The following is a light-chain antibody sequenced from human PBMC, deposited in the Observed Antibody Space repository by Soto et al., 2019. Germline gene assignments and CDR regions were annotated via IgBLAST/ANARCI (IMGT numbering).Light chain of an antibody. Sequence: EIVMTQSPATLSVSPGERATLSCRASQSVSSNLACYQQKPGQAPRLLNYGASTRATGIPARFSGSGSGTEFTLTISSLQSEDFAVYYCQQYNNWPLTFGGGTKVEIK. CDR3: QQYNNWPLT. CDR1: QSVSSN. CDR2: GAS. V-gene: IGKV3-15*01. J-gene: IGKJ4*01.